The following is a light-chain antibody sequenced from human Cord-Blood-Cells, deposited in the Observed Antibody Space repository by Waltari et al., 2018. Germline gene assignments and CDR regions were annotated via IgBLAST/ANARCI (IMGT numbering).Light chain of an antibody. V-gene: IGLV1-44*01. J-gene: IGLJ3*02. Sequence: QSVLTQPPSASGTPGQRVTISCSGSSSNIGSNTVTWSQQLPVTAPKILIYSNNQRPSGVPDRFSGSKSGTSASLAISGLQSEDEADYYCAAWDDSLNGRVFGGGTKLTVL. CDR2: SNN. CDR1: SSNIGSNT. CDR3: AAWDDSLNGRV.